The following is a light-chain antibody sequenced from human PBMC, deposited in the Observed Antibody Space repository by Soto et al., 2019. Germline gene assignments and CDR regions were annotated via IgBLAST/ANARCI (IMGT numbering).Light chain of an antibody. CDR3: SSYTSSSTAPYV. Sequence: QSVLTQPASVPGSPGQSITISCTGTSSDVGNDNFVSWYQHHPGKAPKLIIYEVSYRPSGVSHRFSGSKSGNTASLTISGLQAEDEADYYCSSYTSSSTAPYVFGTGTKVTVL. J-gene: IGLJ1*01. V-gene: IGLV2-14*01. CDR2: EVS. CDR1: SSDVGNDNF.